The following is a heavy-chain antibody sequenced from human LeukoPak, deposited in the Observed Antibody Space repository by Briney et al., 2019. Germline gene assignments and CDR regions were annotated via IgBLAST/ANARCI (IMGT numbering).Heavy chain of an antibody. Sequence: GESLKISCKGSGSNFASYWIGWGRQVPGKGLEWMGIIYPGVSDTRYSPSFQGQVTISADKSINTAYLQWSSLKASDTAMYYCARPPFIWGQGTMVTVSS. J-gene: IGHJ3*02. CDR2: IYPGVSDT. CDR3: ARPPFI. V-gene: IGHV5-51*01. CDR1: GSNFASYW.